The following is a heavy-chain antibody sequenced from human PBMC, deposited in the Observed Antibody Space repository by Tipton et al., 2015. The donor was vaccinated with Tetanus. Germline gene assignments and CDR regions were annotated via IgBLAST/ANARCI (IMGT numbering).Heavy chain of an antibody. Sequence: LSLTCTVSSGSIRSYYWSWVRQAPGKGLEWVAIIWYDGSNKYYADSVKGRFTISRDNSKNTLYLQMNSLRAEDTAVYYCARGSSAMVTVYYYYGMDVWGQGTTVTVSS. J-gene: IGHJ6*02. CDR3: ARGSSAMVTVYYYYGMDV. CDR1: SGSIRSYY. D-gene: IGHD5-18*01. CDR2: IWYDGSNK. V-gene: IGHV3-33*08.